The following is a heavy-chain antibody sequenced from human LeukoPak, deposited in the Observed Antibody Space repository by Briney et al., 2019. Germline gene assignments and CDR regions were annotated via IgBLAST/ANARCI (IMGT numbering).Heavy chain of an antibody. V-gene: IGHV1-3*04. CDR2: INTGNGDT. J-gene: IGHJ6*02. CDR3: ARQSRTTWNYYYYGMDV. Sequence: ASVKVSCKASGYTFTTYAIHWVRQAPGQRLEWMGWINTGNGDTRYSQKFQGRVTITRDTSASTAYMELSSLRSEDTAVYYCARQSRTTWNYYYYGMDVWGQGTTVTVSS. CDR1: GYTFTTYA. D-gene: IGHD1-1*01.